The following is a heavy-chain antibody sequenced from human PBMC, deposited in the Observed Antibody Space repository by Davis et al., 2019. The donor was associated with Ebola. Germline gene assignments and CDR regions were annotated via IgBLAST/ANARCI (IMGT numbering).Heavy chain of an antibody. D-gene: IGHD2-15*01. CDR2: INHVGNT. CDR1: GGSFSDYY. Sequence: PSETLSLTCAAYGGSFSDYYWTWVRQPPGKGLEWTGEINHVGNTNYNPSLKSRVTMFLDPTKDQFFLNLTSVTAADTAVYYCASHDERGIVYLQRGLNVWGQGTTVAVSS. J-gene: IGHJ6*02. V-gene: IGHV4-34*01. CDR3: ASHDERGIVYLQRGLNV.